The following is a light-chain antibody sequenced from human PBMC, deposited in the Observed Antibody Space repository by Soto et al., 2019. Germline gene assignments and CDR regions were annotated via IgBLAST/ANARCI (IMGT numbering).Light chain of an antibody. Sequence: DIQMTQSPSSLSASVGDRVTITCRASQGIRHYLAWYQQKPEKVPRLLIYEASNLQSGVPSRFRGGGSGTEFTLTISSLQPEDAATYYCQNFDSAPPTFGQGTKVDIK. J-gene: IGKJ1*01. CDR2: EAS. V-gene: IGKV1-27*01. CDR1: QGIRHY. CDR3: QNFDSAPPT.